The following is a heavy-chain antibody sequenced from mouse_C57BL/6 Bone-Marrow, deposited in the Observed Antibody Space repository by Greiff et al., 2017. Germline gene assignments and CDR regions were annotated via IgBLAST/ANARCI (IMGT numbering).Heavy chain of an antibody. CDR1: GFSLTSYA. CDR3: ARIYYGSSYEVGY. CDR2: IWPGGGT. V-gene: IGHV2-9-1*01. D-gene: IGHD1-1*01. Sequence: QVQLKESGPGLVAPSPSLSITCTVSGFSLTSYAISWVRQPPGKGLEWLGVIWPGGGTNYNSALKSRLSISKDNSKSQVFLKMNSLQTDDTARYYCARIYYGSSYEVGYWGQGTTLTVSS. J-gene: IGHJ2*01.